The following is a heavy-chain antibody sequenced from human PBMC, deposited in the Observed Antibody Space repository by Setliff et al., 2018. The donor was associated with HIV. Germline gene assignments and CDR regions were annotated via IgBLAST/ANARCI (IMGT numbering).Heavy chain of an antibody. CDR3: ARDPYCPNTCYEDFTFDS. J-gene: IGHJ4*02. Sequence: PSETLSLTCTVSGGSVSSATYYWSWIRQPAGKGLEWIGHIYTSGTTNYNPSLKSRVTISVDTSRNQFSLKLNSVTAADTAVYYCARDPYCPNTCYEDFTFDSWGQGTLVTVSS. V-gene: IGHV4-61*09. CDR1: GGSVSSATYY. D-gene: IGHD2-8*01. CDR2: IYTSGTT.